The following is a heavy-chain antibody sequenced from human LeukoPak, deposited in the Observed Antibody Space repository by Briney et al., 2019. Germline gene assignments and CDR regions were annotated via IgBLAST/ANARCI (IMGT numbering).Heavy chain of an antibody. CDR3: ARGSSGSDYHFDY. CDR2: IIPIFGTA. V-gene: IGHV1-69*13. J-gene: IGHJ4*02. D-gene: IGHD1-26*01. Sequence: SVKVSCKASGGTFSNYAISWVRQAPGQGLEWMGGIIPIFGTANYAQKFQGRVTITADESTSTAYMELSSLRSEDTAVYYCARGSSGSDYHFDYWGQGTLVTVSS. CDR1: GGTFSNYA.